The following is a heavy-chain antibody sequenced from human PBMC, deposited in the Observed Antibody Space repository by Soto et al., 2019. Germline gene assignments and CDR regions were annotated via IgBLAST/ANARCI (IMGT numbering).Heavy chain of an antibody. CDR1: GGSMSSCGYY. CDR2: ISYSGSV. J-gene: IGHJ4*02. V-gene: IGHV4-31*03. CDR3: ARGDGSWAFVDY. D-gene: IGHD6-13*01. Sequence: QVQLQESGPGLVKPSQTLSLTCTVSGGSMSSCGYYWSWIRQHPGGGLEWIGYISYSGSVYYSPSLKSRLSMSVDTSKNQFSLKLSSVTAADTAVYYCARGDGSWAFVDYWGQGTLVAVSS.